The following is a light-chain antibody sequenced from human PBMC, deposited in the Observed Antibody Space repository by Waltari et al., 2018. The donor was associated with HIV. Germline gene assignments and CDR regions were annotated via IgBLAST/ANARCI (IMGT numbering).Light chain of an antibody. CDR3: QQHYSTTTWT. J-gene: IGKJ1*01. CDR1: QAISNS. V-gene: IGKV1-NL1*01. CDR2: AAS. Sequence: DIQLTQSPASLSASVGDRVTITCRASQAISNSIAWYQQRPGKAPRLLLFAASRLETGVTSRFIGSGSGTFFTLTITSLQPGDFATYYCQQHYSTTTWTFGQGTRVE.